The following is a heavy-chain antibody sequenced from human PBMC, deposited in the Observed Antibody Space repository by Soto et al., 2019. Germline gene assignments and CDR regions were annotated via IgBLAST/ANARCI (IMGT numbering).Heavy chain of an antibody. J-gene: IGHJ4*02. D-gene: IGHD3-3*01. CDR2: INHSGST. CDR3: ARGYDFWSATNPYYFDY. Sequence: SETLSLTCAVYGGSFSGYYWSWIRQPPGKGLEWIGEINHSGSTNYNPSLKSRVTISVDTSKNQFSLKLSSVTAADTAVYYCARGYDFWSATNPYYFDYWGQGTLVTVSS. CDR1: GGSFSGYY. V-gene: IGHV4-34*01.